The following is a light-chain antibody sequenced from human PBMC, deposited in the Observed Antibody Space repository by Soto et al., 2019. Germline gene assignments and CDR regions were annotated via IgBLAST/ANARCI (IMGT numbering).Light chain of an antibody. CDR3: CSYAGSSTWV. Sequence: QSALTQPASVSGSPGQSITISCTGTSSDVGSYNLVSWYQQHPGKAPKLMIYEGSKRPSGVSNRFSGSKSGNTASLTISGRQGEDEADYFCCSYAGSSTWVFGTGTKVTVL. CDR2: EGS. J-gene: IGLJ1*01. CDR1: SSDVGSYNL. V-gene: IGLV2-23*01.